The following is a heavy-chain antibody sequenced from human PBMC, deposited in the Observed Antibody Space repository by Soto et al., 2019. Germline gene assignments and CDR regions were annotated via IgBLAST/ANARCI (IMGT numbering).Heavy chain of an antibody. CDR3: ARTRGQWLDYAFDI. CDR2: IYYSGST. Sequence: QLQESGPGLVKPSDTLSLSCIFSGGSINNYYWGWIRQPPGKGLEWIGHIYYSGSTNYNPSLKSRVTISVDTSKNQFSLKLNSVTAADTAVYYCARTRGQWLDYAFDIWGQGTMVTVSS. V-gene: IGHV4-59*07. D-gene: IGHD6-19*01. CDR1: GGSINNYY. J-gene: IGHJ3*02.